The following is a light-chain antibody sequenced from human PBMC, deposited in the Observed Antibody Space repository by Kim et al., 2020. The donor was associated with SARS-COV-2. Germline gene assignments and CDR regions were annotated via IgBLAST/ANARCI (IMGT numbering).Light chain of an antibody. CDR2: AAS. CDR3: QQSYGTPYT. CDR1: QDINNY. V-gene: IGKV1-39*01. J-gene: IGKJ2*01. Sequence: SSSDGDRVTINCRASQDINNYLNWYQQKPGKAPKLLITAASSLRSGVPSRFSGSGFGTDFTLTISSLQPEDFITYYCQQSYGTPYTFGQGTKLEI.